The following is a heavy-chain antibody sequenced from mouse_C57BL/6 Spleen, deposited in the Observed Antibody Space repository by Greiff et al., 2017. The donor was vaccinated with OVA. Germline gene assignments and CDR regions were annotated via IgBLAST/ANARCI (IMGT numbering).Heavy chain of an antibody. D-gene: IGHD1-1*01. J-gene: IGHJ4*01. CDR3: AMITTVEGDY. V-gene: IGHV5-17*01. CDR1: GFTFSDYG. Sequence: EVQLVESGGGLVKPGGSLKLSCAASGFTFSDYGMHWVRQAPEKGLEWVAYISSGSSTIYYADTVKGRFTISRDNAKNTLFLQMTSLRSEDTAMYYCAMITTVEGDYWGQGTSVTVSS. CDR2: ISSGSSTI.